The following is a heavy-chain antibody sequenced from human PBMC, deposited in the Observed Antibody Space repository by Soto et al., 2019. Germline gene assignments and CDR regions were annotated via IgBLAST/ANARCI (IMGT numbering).Heavy chain of an antibody. V-gene: IGHV4-30-4*01. CDR3: ARDYRGTGLDYYGMDV. J-gene: IGHJ6*02. CDR1: GGSISSGDYY. Sequence: SETLSLTCTVSGGSISSGDYYWSWIRQPPGKGLEWIGYIYYSGSTYYNPSLKSRVTISVDTSKNQFSLKLSSVTAADTAVYYCARDYRGTGLDYYGMDVWGQGTTVTVSS. CDR2: IYYSGST. D-gene: IGHD1-26*01.